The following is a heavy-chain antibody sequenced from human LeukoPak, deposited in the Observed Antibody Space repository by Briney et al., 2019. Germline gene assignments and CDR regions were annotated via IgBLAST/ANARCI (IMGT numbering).Heavy chain of an antibody. CDR2: ISGSGGST. CDR3: AKARLYYDFWSGYTN. J-gene: IGHJ4*02. D-gene: IGHD3-3*01. V-gene: IGHV3-23*01. Sequence: GGSLRLSCAASGFTFSSYAMSWVRQAPGKGLEWVSAISGSGGSTYYADSVKGRFTISRDNSKNTLYLQMNSLGAEDTAVYYCAKARLYYDFWSGYTNWGQGTLVTVSS. CDR1: GFTFSSYA.